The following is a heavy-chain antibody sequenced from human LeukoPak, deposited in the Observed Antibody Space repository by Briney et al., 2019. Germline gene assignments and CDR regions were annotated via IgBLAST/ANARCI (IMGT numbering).Heavy chain of an antibody. J-gene: IGHJ4*02. CDR1: GFTFSSYG. Sequence: GGSLRLSCAASGFTFSSYGMHWVRQAPGKGLEWVAVIWYDGGNKYYAGSVKGRFTISRDNSKNTLYLQMNSLRAEDTAVYYCARDVAAAGPGAFDYWGQGTLVTVSS. CDR2: IWYDGGNK. CDR3: ARDVAAAGPGAFDY. D-gene: IGHD6-13*01. V-gene: IGHV3-33*01.